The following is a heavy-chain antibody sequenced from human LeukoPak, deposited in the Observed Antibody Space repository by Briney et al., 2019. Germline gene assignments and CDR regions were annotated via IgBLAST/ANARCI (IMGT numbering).Heavy chain of an antibody. J-gene: IGHJ4*02. CDR2: INPNSGGT. CDR1: GYTFTGYY. CDR3: ARDWRYCSSTSCWGVDNGGDY. D-gene: IGHD2-2*01. Sequence: ASVKVSCKASGYTFTGYYMHWVRQAPGQGLEWMGWINPNSGGTNYAQKFQGRVTMTRDTSISTAYMELSRLRSDDTAVYYCARDWRYCSSTSCWGVDNGGDYWGQGTLVTVSS. V-gene: IGHV1-2*02.